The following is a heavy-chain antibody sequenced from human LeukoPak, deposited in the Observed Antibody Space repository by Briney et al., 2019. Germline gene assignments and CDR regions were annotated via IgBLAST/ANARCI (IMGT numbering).Heavy chain of an antibody. CDR2: ISAYNGNT. CDR1: GYTFTIYG. CDR3: ARYSSSLDAFDI. J-gene: IGHJ3*02. D-gene: IGHD6-13*01. Sequence: GASVKVSCKASGYTFTIYGISWVRQAPGQGLGWMGWISAYNGNTNYAQKLQGRVTMTTDTSTSTAYMELRSLRSDDTAVYYCARYSSSLDAFDIWGQGTMVTVSS. V-gene: IGHV1-18*01.